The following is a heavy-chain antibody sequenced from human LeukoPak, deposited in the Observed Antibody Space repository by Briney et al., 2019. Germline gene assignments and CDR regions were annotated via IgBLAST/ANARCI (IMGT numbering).Heavy chain of an antibody. V-gene: IGHV3-23*01. J-gene: IGHJ4*02. CDR3: AKSNYYGSGRPDY. Sequence: GGSLRLSCAASGFTFSSYAMSWVRQAPGRGLEWVSAISGSGGSTYYADSVKGRFTISRDNSKNTLYLQMNSLRAEDTAVYYCAKSNYYGSGRPDYWGQGTLVAVSS. CDR2: ISGSGGST. CDR1: GFTFSSYA. D-gene: IGHD3-10*01.